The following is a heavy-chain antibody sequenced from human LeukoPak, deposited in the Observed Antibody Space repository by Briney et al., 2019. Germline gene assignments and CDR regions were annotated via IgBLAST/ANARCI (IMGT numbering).Heavy chain of an antibody. J-gene: IGHJ4*02. Sequence: SETLSLTCAVYGGSFSGYYWSWIRQPPGKGLEWIGEINHSGSSNYNLSLKSRVTISVDTSKNQFSLKLSSVTAADTAVYYCARRFRKGVQLGPTKRIGVYFDYWGQGTLVTVSS. CDR3: ARRFRKGVQLGPTKRIGVYFDY. D-gene: IGHD5-18*01. CDR2: INHSGSS. V-gene: IGHV4-34*01. CDR1: GGSFSGYY.